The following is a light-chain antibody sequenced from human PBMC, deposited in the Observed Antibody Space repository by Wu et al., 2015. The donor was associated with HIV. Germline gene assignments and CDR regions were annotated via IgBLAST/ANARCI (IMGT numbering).Light chain of an antibody. V-gene: IGKV3-20*01. CDR1: QSVNTN. CDR2: GAS. CDR3: QQYGSFSLT. Sequence: EIVMTQSPATLSVSPGARASLSCRASQSVNTNLAWYQQKPGQAPRLLIYGASSRATGIPDRFSGSGSGTDFTLTISRLEPEDFAVYYCQQYGSFSLTFGGGTKVEI. J-gene: IGKJ4*01.